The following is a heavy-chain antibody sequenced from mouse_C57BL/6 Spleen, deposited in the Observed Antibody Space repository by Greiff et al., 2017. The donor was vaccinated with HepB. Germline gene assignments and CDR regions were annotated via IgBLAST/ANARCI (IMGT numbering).Heavy chain of an antibody. CDR3: TRVGVRRLFDY. CDR2: IRNKANNHAT. J-gene: IGHJ2*01. D-gene: IGHD2-14*01. V-gene: IGHV6-6*01. Sequence: EVNVVESGGGLVQPGGSMKLSCAASGFTFSDAWMDWVRQSPEKGLEWVAEIRNKANNHATYYAESVKGRFTISRDDSKSSVYLQMNSLRAEDTGIYYCTRVGVRRLFDYWGQGTTLTVSS. CDR1: GFTFSDAW.